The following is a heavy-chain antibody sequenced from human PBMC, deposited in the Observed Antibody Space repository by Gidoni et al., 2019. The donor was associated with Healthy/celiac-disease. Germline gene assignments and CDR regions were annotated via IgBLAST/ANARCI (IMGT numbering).Heavy chain of an antibody. CDR1: GCSISSYY. CDR3: ARTPSHYDTGGMDV. CDR2: IYYSGST. J-gene: IGHJ6*02. Sequence: QVQLQESGPGLVKPSETLSLTCTVSGCSISSYYWSWIRQPPGKGLEWIGYIYYSGSTNYNPSLKSRVTISVDTSKNQFSLKLSSVTAADTAVYYCARTPSHYDTGGMDVWGQGTTVTVSS. V-gene: IGHV4-59*01. D-gene: IGHD3-9*01.